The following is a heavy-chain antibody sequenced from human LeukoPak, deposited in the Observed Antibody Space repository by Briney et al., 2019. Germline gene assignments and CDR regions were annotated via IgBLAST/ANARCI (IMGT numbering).Heavy chain of an antibody. CDR3: ARDLQMIYYGSGSYVDY. Sequence: ASVKVSCKASGYSFTGYYIHWVRQAPGQGLAWMGWISAYNGNTNYAQKLQGRVTMTTDTSTSTAYMELRSLRSDDTAVYYCARDLQMIYYGSGSYVDYWGQGTLVTVSS. J-gene: IGHJ4*02. D-gene: IGHD3-10*01. V-gene: IGHV1-18*04. CDR1: GYSFTGYY. CDR2: ISAYNGNT.